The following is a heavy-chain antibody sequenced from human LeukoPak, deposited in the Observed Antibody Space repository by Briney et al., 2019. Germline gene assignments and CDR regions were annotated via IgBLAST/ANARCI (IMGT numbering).Heavy chain of an antibody. CDR2: ISYGGSNK. D-gene: IGHD6-13*01. J-gene: IGHJ6*02. CDR3: ASPVDSSSSPWVDYYYYGMDV. V-gene: IGHV3-30-3*01. Sequence: PGGSLRPSCAASGFTFSSYAMHWVRQAPGKGLEWVAVISYGGSNKYYADSVKGRFTISRDNSKNTLYLQMNSLRAEDTAVYYCASPVDSSSSPWVDYYYYGMDVWGQGTTVTVSS. CDR1: GFTFSSYA.